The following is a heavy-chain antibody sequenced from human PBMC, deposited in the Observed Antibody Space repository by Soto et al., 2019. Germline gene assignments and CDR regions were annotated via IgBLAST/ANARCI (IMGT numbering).Heavy chain of an antibody. CDR2: IYPGDSDT. CDR3: ARSYFGDYQYYFDY. J-gene: IGHJ4*01. Sequence: GESLKISCKGSEYHFTSYWIAWVRQMPGKGLEWMGIIYPGDSDTRYSPSFQGQVTISADKSISTSYLQWNSLRASDTAMYFCARSYFGDYQYYFDYWGQGTLVTVSS. V-gene: IGHV5-51*01. CDR1: EYHFTSYW. D-gene: IGHD4-17*01.